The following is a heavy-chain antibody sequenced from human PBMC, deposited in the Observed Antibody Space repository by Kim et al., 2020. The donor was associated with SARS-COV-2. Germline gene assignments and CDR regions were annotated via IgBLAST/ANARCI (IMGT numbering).Heavy chain of an antibody. CDR2: IYYSGST. CDR3: ARAAAGIRRGEFDY. V-gene: IGHV4-59*13. CDR1: GGSISSYY. J-gene: IGHJ4*02. D-gene: IGHD6-13*01. Sequence: SETLSLTCTVSGGSISSYYWSWIRQPPGKGLEWIGYIYYSGSTNYNPSLKSRVTISVDTSKNQFSLKLSSVTAADTAVYYCARAAAGIRRGEFDYWGQGTLVTVSS.